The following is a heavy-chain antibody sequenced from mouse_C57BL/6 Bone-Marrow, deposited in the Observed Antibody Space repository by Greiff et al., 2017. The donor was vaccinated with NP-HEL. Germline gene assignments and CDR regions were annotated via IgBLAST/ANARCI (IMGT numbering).Heavy chain of an antibody. CDR1: GFTFSDYG. V-gene: IGHV5-15*01. CDR3: ARNGYGSSPGFAY. J-gene: IGHJ3*01. D-gene: IGHD1-1*01. CDR2: ISNLAYSI. Sequence: EVMLVESGGGLVQPGGSLKLSCAASGFTFSDYGMAWVRQAPRKGPEWVAFISNLAYSIYYADTVTGRFTISRANAKNTLYLEMSSLRSEDTAMDYCARNGYGSSPGFAYWGQGTLVTVSA.